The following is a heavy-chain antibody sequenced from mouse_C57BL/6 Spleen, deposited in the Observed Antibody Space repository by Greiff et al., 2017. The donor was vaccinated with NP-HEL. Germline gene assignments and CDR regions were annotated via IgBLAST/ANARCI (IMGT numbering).Heavy chain of an antibody. CDR2: ISSGGSYT. V-gene: IGHV5-6*01. Sequence: EVMLVESGGDLVKPGGSLKLSCAASGFTFSSYGMSWVRQTPDKRLEWVATISSGGSYTYYPDSVKGRFTISRDNAKNTLYLQMSSLKSEDTAMYYCASTPYYAMDYWGQGTSVTVSS. CDR1: GFTFSSYG. CDR3: ASTPYYAMDY. D-gene: IGHD2-1*01. J-gene: IGHJ4*01.